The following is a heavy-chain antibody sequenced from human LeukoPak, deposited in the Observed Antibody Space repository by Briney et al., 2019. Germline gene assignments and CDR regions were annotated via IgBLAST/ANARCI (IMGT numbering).Heavy chain of an antibody. CDR3: ARVGVELHQPLDY. D-gene: IGHD1-7*01. CDR1: GGAITNYY. V-gene: IGHV4-59*01. J-gene: IGHJ4*02. Sequence: SETLSLTCGVSGGAITNYYWNWIRQAPGKGLEWLGYIYYTGSTTYNPSVKSRITISLDTSKKQISLKLRSVTAADTAVYYCARVGVELHQPLDYWGRGTLVTVSS. CDR2: IYYTGST.